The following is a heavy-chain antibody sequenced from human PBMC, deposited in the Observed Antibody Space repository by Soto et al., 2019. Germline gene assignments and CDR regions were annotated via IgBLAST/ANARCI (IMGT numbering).Heavy chain of an antibody. CDR2: ISESGGST. CDR3: AKDLGAAAGYSYYHNGMDV. Sequence: GGSLRLSCTASGFTFSSYAMSWVRQAPGKGLEWVSTISESGGSTYYADSVRGRFTISRDNSKNTLHLQMNSLRAEDTAVYYCAKDLGAAAGYSYYHNGMDVWGQGTTVTVSS. V-gene: IGHV3-23*01. D-gene: IGHD6-13*01. CDR1: GFTFSSYA. J-gene: IGHJ6*02.